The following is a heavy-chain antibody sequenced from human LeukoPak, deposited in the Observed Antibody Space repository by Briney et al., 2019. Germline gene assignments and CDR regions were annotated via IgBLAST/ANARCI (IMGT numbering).Heavy chain of an antibody. V-gene: IGHV1-69*05. CDR3: ARQGGYSYGEDFDY. D-gene: IGHD5-18*01. Sequence: ASVKVSCKASGGTFSSYAISWVRQAPGQGLEWMGGIIPIFGTANYAQKFQGRVTMTRNTSISTAYMELSSLRSEDTAVYYCARQGGYSYGEDFDYWGQGTLVTVSS. CDR2: IIPIFGTA. CDR1: GGTFSSYA. J-gene: IGHJ4*02.